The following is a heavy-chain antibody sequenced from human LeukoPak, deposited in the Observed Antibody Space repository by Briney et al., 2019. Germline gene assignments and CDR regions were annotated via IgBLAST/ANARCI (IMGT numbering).Heavy chain of an antibody. V-gene: IGHV2-5*02. D-gene: IGHD1-14*01. Sequence: ESGPMLVSPTQTLTLTCTFSGFSLTTSGVGVGWIRQPPGKAPEWLALIYWDNDKRYSPSLKTRLTITKDTSKNLVVFIMTDMDPVDTATYFCAHRRGGYNWNHGDFDYWGQGTLVTVSS. CDR2: IYWDNDK. CDR3: AHRRGGYNWNHGDFDY. CDR1: GFSLTTSGVG. J-gene: IGHJ4*02.